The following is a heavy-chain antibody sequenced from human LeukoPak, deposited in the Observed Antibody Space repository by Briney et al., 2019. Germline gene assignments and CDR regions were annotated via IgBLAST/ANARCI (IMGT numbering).Heavy chain of an antibody. CDR2: IYYSGST. CDR3: EAIVVVPAAMSYYYMDV. D-gene: IGHD2-2*01. J-gene: IGHJ6*03. CDR1: GGSISSSSYY. V-gene: IGHV4-39*01. Sequence: SETLSLTCTVSGGSISSSSYYWGWIRQPPGKGLEWIGSIYYSGSTYYNPSLKSRVTISVDTSENQFSLKLSSVTAADTAVYYCEAIVVVPAAMSYYYMDVWGKGTTVTISS.